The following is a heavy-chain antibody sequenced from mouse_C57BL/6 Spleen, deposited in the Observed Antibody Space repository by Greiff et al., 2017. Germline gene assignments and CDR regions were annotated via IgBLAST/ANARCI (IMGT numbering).Heavy chain of an antibody. CDR3: AKSSHGYFDV. Sequence: DVQLQESGAELVKPGASVKLSCTASGFNIKDSYMHWVKQRTDQGLEWIGRIAPEGGETTYAPKFQGKATLTADTSSNTAYLQLSSLTSEDTAVYYCAKSSHGYFDVWGTGTTVTVSS. D-gene: IGHD1-1*01. CDR2: IAPEGGET. V-gene: IGHV14-2*01. J-gene: IGHJ1*03. CDR1: GFNIKDSY.